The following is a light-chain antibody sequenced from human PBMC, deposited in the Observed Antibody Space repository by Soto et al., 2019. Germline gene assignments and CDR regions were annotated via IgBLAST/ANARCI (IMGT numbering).Light chain of an antibody. V-gene: IGKV1-27*01. Sequence: DVQMTQSPSSLSAFVGDRVTITCRASQGIAPYLAWFQQKPGKVPKLLIYATSTLQSGVPSRCSGSGSGTDFTLTISSLQPEDIGTYYCQKYNSAPRTFGGGTKVEIK. J-gene: IGKJ4*01. CDR3: QKYNSAPRT. CDR2: ATS. CDR1: QGIAPY.